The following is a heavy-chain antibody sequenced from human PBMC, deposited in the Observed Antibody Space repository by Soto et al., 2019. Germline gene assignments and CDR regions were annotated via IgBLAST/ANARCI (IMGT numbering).Heavy chain of an antibody. J-gene: IGHJ6*02. Sequence: GGSRRLSCAASGFTLSNYWMHWVRQAPGKGLVWVSRINRDGSSTTYADSVKGRFTISRDNAKNTLYLQMNRLRGEDTALYYCAPELPPDLRGRSSSSYGMNFWRQGTTVTVSS. CDR1: GFTLSNYW. CDR3: APELPPDLRGRSSSSYGMNF. V-gene: IGHV3-74*03. D-gene: IGHD6-6*01. CDR2: INRDGSST.